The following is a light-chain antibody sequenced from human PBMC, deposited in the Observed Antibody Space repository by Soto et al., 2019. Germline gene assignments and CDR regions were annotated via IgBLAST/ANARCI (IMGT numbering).Light chain of an antibody. V-gene: IGLV1-44*01. CDR1: SSNIGSYT. J-gene: IGLJ2*01. CDR3: AAWDDSLNGPV. CDR2: SNN. Sequence: QSVLTQPPSASGTPGQRVTISCSGSSSNIGSYTVNWYQQLPGTAPKLLIYSNNQQPSGVPDRFSGSKSGTSASLAISGLQSEDEADYYCAAWDDSLNGPVFGGGTKLTVL.